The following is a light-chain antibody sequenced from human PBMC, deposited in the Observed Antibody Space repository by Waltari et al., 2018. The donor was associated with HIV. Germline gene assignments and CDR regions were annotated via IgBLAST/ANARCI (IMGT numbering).Light chain of an antibody. Sequence: DIQMTQSPPTLSASVGARVTITCRASQSVSRSLAWYQQKPGKAPNLLIFKASSLQNGVPPRFSGSGAGTDFTLTSSGLQPDDFATYDCQQYLTFSRTFGQGTQV. CDR3: QQYLTFSRT. CDR1: QSVSRS. V-gene: IGKV1-5*03. CDR2: KAS. J-gene: IGKJ1*01.